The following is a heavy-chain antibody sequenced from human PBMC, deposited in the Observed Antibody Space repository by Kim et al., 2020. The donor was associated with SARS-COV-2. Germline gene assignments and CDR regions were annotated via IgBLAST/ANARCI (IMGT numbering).Heavy chain of an antibody. D-gene: IGHD1-20*01. Sequence: GGSLRLSCAVSGFTFSSYAMSWVRQAPGKGLEWVAVITGSGGDKYYVDSVKGRFTISRDNSKNTLSLQMDSLRAEDTAGYYCARRDNYALDFDVWGQGTL. CDR1: GFTFSSYA. CDR3: ARRDNYALDFDV. CDR2: ITGSGGDK. V-gene: IGHV3-23*01. J-gene: IGHJ4*02.